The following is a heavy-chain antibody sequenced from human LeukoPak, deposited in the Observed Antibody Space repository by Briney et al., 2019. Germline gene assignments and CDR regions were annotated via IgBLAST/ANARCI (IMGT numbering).Heavy chain of an antibody. D-gene: IGHD2-2*01. Sequence: PGGSLRLSCAASGFTFSSCSMNWVRQAPGKGLEWVSSISSSSSYIYYADSVKGRFTISRDNAKNSLYLQMNSLRAEDTAVYYCARDVWDIVVETGSFDPWGQGTLVTVSS. CDR1: GFTFSSCS. V-gene: IGHV3-21*01. CDR3: ARDVWDIVVETGSFDP. CDR2: ISSSSSYI. J-gene: IGHJ5*02.